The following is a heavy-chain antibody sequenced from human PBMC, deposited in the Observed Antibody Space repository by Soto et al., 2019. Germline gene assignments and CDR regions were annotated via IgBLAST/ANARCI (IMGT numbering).Heavy chain of an antibody. V-gene: IGHV4-39*01. CDR3: ASVITTTIPYNWFDP. CDR2: IYYSGST. D-gene: IGHD1-26*01. Sequence: QLQLQESGPGLVKPSETLSLTCTVSGGSISSSSYYWGWIRQPPGKGLEWIGSIYYSGSTYYNPSLKSRVTISVDTSKNQFSLKLSSVTAADTAVYYCASVITTTIPYNWFDPWGQGTLVTVSS. J-gene: IGHJ5*02. CDR1: GGSISSSSYY.